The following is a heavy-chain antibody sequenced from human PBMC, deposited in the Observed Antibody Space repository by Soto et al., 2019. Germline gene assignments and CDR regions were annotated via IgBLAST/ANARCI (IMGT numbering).Heavy chain of an antibody. J-gene: IGHJ4*02. V-gene: IGHV3-30-3*01. CDR1: GFTFSSYA. Sequence: QVQLVESGGGVVQPGRSLRLSCAASGFTFSSYAMHWVRRAPGKGLEWMAVMSYDGSNKYYADYVKGRFTISRDNSKNTLYLQMSSLRPEDTALYYCARDGGAYWGQGTLVIVSS. CDR3: ARDGGAY. D-gene: IGHD3-16*01. CDR2: MSYDGSNK.